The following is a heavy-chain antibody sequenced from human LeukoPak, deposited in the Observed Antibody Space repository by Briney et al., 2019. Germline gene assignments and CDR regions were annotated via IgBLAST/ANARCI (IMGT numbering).Heavy chain of an antibody. CDR3: ARAPVYYDESRGHLKISNWYLDL. CDR1: GFTFSTYN. D-gene: IGHD3-22*01. J-gene: IGHJ2*01. Sequence: GGSLRLSCAASGFTFSTYNMNWVRQAPGKGLEWVSSITSSSSYIYYADSVKGRFTISRDNAKNSLYLQMNSLRAEDTAVFYCARAPVYYDESRGHLKISNWYLDLWGRGTLVTVSS. CDR2: ITSSSSYI. V-gene: IGHV3-21*01.